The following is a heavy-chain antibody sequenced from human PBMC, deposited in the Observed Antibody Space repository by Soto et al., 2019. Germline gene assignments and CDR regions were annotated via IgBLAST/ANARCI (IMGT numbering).Heavy chain of an antibody. Sequence: GGSLRLSCAASGFTFSSYAMSWVRQAPGKGLEWVSAISGSGGSTYYADSVKGRFTISRDNSKNTLYLQMNSLRAEDTAVYYCAKGEVRFLEWLIYYGMDVWGQGTTVTSP. CDR3: AKGEVRFLEWLIYYGMDV. CDR2: ISGSGGST. CDR1: GFTFSSYA. J-gene: IGHJ6*02. D-gene: IGHD3-3*01. V-gene: IGHV3-23*01.